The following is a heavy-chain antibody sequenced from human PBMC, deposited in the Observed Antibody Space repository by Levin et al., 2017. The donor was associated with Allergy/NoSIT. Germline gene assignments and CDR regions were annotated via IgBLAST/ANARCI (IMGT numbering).Heavy chain of an antibody. Sequence: SETLSLTCTVSGASISRFYWSWIRQPPGKGLEWIGYVYHGGNTEYNPSLKSRAILSVDRSKNQFSLNLDSVSATDTAVYYWATGNTVNLFPFDFWGQGALVTVSS. V-gene: IGHV4-59*01. CDR3: ATGNTVNLFPFDF. CDR2: VYHGGNT. D-gene: IGHD4-17*01. CDR1: GASISRFY. J-gene: IGHJ4*02.